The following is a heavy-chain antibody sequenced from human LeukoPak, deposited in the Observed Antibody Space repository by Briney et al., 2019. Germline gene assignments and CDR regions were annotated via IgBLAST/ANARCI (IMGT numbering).Heavy chain of an antibody. CDR3: ARGYCTNGVCYTRYYFDY. V-gene: IGHV4-34*01. Sequence: SETLSLTCTVSGGPISSFYWSWIRQPPGKGLEWIGEINHSGSTNYNPSLKSRVTISVDTSKNQFSLKLSSVTAADTAVYYCARGYCTNGVCYTRYYFDYWGQGTLVTVSS. D-gene: IGHD2-8*01. CDR1: GGPISSFY. J-gene: IGHJ4*02. CDR2: INHSGST.